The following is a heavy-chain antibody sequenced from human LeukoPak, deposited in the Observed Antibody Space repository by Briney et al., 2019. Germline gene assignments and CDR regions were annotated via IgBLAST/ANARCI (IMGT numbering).Heavy chain of an antibody. V-gene: IGHV1-24*01. CDR2: FDPEDGET. CDR3: ATENWGKNWFDP. D-gene: IGHD7-27*01. Sequence: ASVKVSCKVSGYTLTELSMHWVRQAPGKGLEWMGGFDPEDGETIYAQKFQGRVTMTEDTSTGTAYMELSSLRSEDTAVYYCATENWGKNWFDPWGQGTLVTVSS. J-gene: IGHJ5*02. CDR1: GYTLTELS.